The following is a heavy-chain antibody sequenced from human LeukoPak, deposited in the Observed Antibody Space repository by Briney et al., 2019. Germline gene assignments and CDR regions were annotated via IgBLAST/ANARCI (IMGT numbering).Heavy chain of an antibody. CDR2: INPNSGGT. CDR3: ARGGYSYGYYYYYYMDV. Sequence: ASVKVSCKASGGTFSSYAINWVRQAPGQGLEWMGWINPNSGGTNYAQKFQGRVTMTRDTSISTAYMELSRLRSDDTAVYYCARGGYSYGYYYYYYMDVWGKGTTVTVSS. J-gene: IGHJ6*03. CDR1: GGTFSSYA. D-gene: IGHD5-18*01. V-gene: IGHV1-2*02.